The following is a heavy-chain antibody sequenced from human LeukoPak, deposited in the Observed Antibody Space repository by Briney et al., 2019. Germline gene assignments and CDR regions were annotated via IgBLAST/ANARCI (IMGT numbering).Heavy chain of an antibody. J-gene: IGHJ4*02. CDR1: GYSFSSYW. D-gene: IGHD6-13*01. CDR2: IYPGDSDT. Sequence: GESLKISCKGSGYSFSSYWIGWVRQMPGKGLEWMGIIYPGDSDTRYSPSFQGQVTISVDKSISTAYLQWSSLKASDTAIYYCARVYSSSWSAGGYWSQGTLVTVSS. CDR3: ARVYSSSWSAGGY. V-gene: IGHV5-51*01.